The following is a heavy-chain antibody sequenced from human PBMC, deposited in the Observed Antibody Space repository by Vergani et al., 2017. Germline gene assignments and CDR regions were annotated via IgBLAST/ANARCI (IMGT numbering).Heavy chain of an antibody. Sequence: EVQLVESGGGLVQPGGSLRLSCAASGFTFSSYSMNWVRQAPGKGLEWVSYISSSSSTIYYAESVKGRFTISRDNAKNSLYLQMNSLRAEDTAVYYCAREGDIVVVPAAWDYYYGMDVWGQGTTVTVSS. CDR2: ISSSSSTI. V-gene: IGHV3-48*04. CDR3: AREGDIVVVPAAWDYYYGMDV. CDR1: GFTFSSYS. J-gene: IGHJ6*02. D-gene: IGHD2-2*01.